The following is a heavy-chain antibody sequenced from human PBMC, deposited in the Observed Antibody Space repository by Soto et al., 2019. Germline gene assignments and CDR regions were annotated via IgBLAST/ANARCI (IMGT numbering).Heavy chain of an antibody. D-gene: IGHD6-19*01. J-gene: IGHJ3*02. CDR3: AKDISGSSGWPNHDAFDI. CDR1: GFTFSSYA. Sequence: GGSLRLSCAASGFTFSSYAMSWVRQAPGKGLEWVSAISGSGGSTYYADSVKGRFTISRDNSKNTLYLQMNSLRAEDTAVYYCAKDISGSSGWPNHDAFDIWGQGTMVTV. V-gene: IGHV3-23*01. CDR2: ISGSGGST.